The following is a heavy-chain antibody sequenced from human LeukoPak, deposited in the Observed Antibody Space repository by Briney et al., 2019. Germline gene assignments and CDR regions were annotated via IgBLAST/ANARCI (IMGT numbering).Heavy chain of an antibody. V-gene: IGHV3-11*04. CDR2: ISSSGSTI. J-gene: IGHJ3*02. CDR3: ARILKQWLALIGAFHI. D-gene: IGHD6-19*01. Sequence: GGSLRLSCAASGFTFSDYYMSWIRQAPGKGLEWVSYISSSGSTIYYADSVKGRFTISRDNAKNSLYLQMNSLRAEDTAVYYCARILKQWLALIGAFHIWGQGTMVTVSS. CDR1: GFTFSDYY.